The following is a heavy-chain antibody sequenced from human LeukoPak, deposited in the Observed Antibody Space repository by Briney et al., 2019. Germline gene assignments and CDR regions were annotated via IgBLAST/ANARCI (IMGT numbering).Heavy chain of an antibody. CDR1: GGSISSDSYH. CDR2: IYYSGDT. CDR3: ARQSAAAGTEWFDP. V-gene: IGHV4-39*07. D-gene: IGHD6-13*01. Sequence: SETLSLTCTVSGGSISSDSYHWGWIRQPPGKGLEWIGSIYYSGDTNYNPSLKSRVTMSVVTSKNQFSLKLRSVTAADTAVYYCARQSAAAGTEWFDPWGQGALVIVSS. J-gene: IGHJ5*02.